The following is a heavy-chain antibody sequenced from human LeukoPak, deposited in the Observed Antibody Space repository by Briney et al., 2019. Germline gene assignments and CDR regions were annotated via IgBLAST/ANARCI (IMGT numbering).Heavy chain of an antibody. J-gene: IGHJ4*02. CDR2: IHPSTGNP. V-gene: IGHV7-4-1*02. CDR3: ARALDSLGGLSLPDY. CDR1: GYSFTNYA. D-gene: IGHD3-16*02. Sequence: ASVKVSCKASGYSFTNYAVNWVRQAPGQGLEFMGWIHPSTGNPSYAQGFSGRFVFSLDTSVTTTYLQITDLKAEDTAVYFCARALDSLGGLSLPDYWGQGTLVTVSS.